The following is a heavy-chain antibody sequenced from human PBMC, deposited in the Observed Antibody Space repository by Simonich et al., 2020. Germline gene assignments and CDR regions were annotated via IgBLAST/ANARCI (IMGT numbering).Heavy chain of an antibody. V-gene: IGHV1-69*09. CDR1: GGTFSSYA. CDR3: ARGGLADRRIVYYYYMDV. D-gene: IGHD2-15*01. J-gene: IGHJ6*03. CDR2: SSPILGIA. Sequence: QVQLVQSGAEVKKPGSSVKVSCKASGGTFSSYAISWVRQAPGQGLEWMGESSPILGIANDAKKCQGRVTITADKSTSTAYMELSSLRSEDTAVYYCARGGLADRRIVYYYYMDVWGKGTTVTVSS.